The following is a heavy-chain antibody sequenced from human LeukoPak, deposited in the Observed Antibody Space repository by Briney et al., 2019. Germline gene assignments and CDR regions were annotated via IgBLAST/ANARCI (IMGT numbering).Heavy chain of an antibody. J-gene: IGHJ4*02. V-gene: IGHV4-34*01. CDR3: ARQSRYIPAFDY. D-gene: IGHD6-13*01. Sequence: PSETLSLTCAVYGGSFSGYYWSWIRQPPGKGLEWIGEINHSGSTNYNPSLKSRVTISVDTSKNQFSLKLSSVTAADTAVYYCARQSRYIPAFDYWGQGTLVTVSS. CDR1: GGSFSGYY. CDR2: INHSGST.